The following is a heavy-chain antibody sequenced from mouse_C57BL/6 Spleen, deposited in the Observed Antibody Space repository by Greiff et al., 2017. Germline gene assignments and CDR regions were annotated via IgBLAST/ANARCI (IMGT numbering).Heavy chain of an antibody. CDR2: IRNKANGYTT. D-gene: IGHD1-1*01. CDR3: AKPLGYGSSYSYFDV. Sequence: DVMLVESGGGLVQPGGSLSLSCAASGFTFTDYYMSWVRPPPGKALAWLGFIRNKANGYTTEYSASFKGRFTISSDNSQSILYLQMNALRPTDSATYYCAKPLGYGSSYSYFDVWGTGTTVTGSS. V-gene: IGHV7-3*03. J-gene: IGHJ1*03. CDR1: GFTFTDYY.